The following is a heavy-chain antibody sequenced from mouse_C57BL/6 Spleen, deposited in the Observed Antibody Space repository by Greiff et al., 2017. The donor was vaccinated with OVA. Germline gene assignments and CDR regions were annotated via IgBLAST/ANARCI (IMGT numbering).Heavy chain of an antibody. D-gene: IGHD2-4*01. CDR1: GERGKRES. CDR3: ARGLYYDYDGYAMDD. J-gene: IGHJ4*01. CDR2: IYPGSGST. V-gene: IGHV1-55*01. Sequence: QVQLKQPGAELVKPGASVKMAGKAEGERGKRESTTWVKQRPGQGLEWIGDIYPGSGSTNYNEKFKSKATLTVDTSSSTAYMQLSSLTSEDSAVYYCARGLYYDYDGYAMDDWGQGTSVTVSS.